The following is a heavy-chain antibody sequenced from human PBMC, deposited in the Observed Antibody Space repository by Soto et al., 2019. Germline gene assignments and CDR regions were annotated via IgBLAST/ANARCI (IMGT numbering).Heavy chain of an antibody. Sequence: QVQLQESGPGLVKPSETLSLTCTVSGGSISSYYWSWIRQPPGKGLEWIGYIYYSGSTNYNPSLKSRVTISADTSKDQFSLKLSSVTAADTAVYYCARYYGGYSDYWGQGTLVTVSS. CDR2: IYYSGST. J-gene: IGHJ4*02. CDR3: ARYYGGYSDY. D-gene: IGHD3-10*01. CDR1: GGSISSYY. V-gene: IGHV4-59*08.